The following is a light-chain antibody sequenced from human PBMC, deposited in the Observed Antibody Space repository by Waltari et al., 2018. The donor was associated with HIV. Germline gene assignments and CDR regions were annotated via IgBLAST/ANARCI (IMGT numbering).Light chain of an antibody. CDR2: DVI. Sequence: QSALTQPAPVYGSPGHSITIPRTGPSRYIGGYYYFSAYQPHPGKPPKVLIYDVINRPSGISDRFSGSKSGSTASLTISGLQAEDEADYYCASYTARSIPWVFGGGTKLTVV. CDR3: ASYTARSIPWV. V-gene: IGLV2-14*03. CDR1: SRYIGGYYY. J-gene: IGLJ3*02.